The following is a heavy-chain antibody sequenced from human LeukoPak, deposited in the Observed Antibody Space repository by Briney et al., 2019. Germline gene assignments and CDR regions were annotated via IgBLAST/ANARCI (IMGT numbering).Heavy chain of an antibody. J-gene: IGHJ4*02. V-gene: IGHV1-46*01. D-gene: IGHD3-10*01. Sequence: ASVKVSCKASGYTFTSYYIHWVRQAPGQGLEWMGVINVSGGGTTYAQRFQGRVTMTRDTSTSTVYMELSSLRSEDTAVYYCASESLWFGELFDYWGQGTLVTVSS. CDR3: ASESLWFGELFDY. CDR2: INVSGGGT. CDR1: GYTFTSYY.